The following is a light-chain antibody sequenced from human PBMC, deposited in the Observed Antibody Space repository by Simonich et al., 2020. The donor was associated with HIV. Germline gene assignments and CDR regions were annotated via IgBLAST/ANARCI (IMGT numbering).Light chain of an antibody. Sequence: QSVLTQPPSVSGAPGQRVTISCSVSTSNIAPGYDVHWYQLLPGTAPKLLIYGNSHRPSGVPDRFSGSQSGTSASLAITGLQAEDEADYYCLSYDSSLSGLVVFGGGTKLTVL. CDR3: LSYDSSLSGLVV. V-gene: IGLV1-40*01. J-gene: IGLJ2*01. CDR2: GNS. CDR1: TSNIAPGYD.